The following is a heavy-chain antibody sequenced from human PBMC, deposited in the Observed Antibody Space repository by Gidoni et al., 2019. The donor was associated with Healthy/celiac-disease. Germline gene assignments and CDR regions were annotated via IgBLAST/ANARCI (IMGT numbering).Heavy chain of an antibody. V-gene: IGHV4-59*01. CDR2: IYYSGST. D-gene: IGHD3-10*01. CDR3: ARDLDGGVGMDV. Sequence: QVQLQESGPGLVKPSETLSLTCTVPGGSISSYYWSWIRQPPGKGLEWIGYIYYSGSTNYNPSLKSRVTISVDTSKNQFSLKLSSVTAADTAVYYCARDLDGGVGMDVWGQGTTVTVSS. J-gene: IGHJ6*02. CDR1: GGSISSYY.